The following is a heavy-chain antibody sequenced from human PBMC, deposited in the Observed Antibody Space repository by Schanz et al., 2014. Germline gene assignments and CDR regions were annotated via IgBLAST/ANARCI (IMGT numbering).Heavy chain of an antibody. J-gene: IGHJ4*02. D-gene: IGHD5-18*01. CDR2: VPFDGSQK. Sequence: VQLLESGGGLVQPGGSLRLSCAASGFTFSSYAMSWVRQAPGKGLEWVAFVPFDGSQKFYADSVKGRFTISRDNSKNTVYLQMNSLRAEDTAVYYCAKDAENTAMITDYFDYWGQGTLVTVSS. CDR1: GFTFSSYA. CDR3: AKDAENTAMITDYFDY. V-gene: IGHV3-30*02.